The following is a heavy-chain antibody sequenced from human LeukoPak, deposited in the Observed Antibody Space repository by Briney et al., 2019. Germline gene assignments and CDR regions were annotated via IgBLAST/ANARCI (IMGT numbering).Heavy chain of an antibody. Sequence: ASVKVSCKASGYTVTSYAMHWVRQAPGQRLEWMGWINAGNGNTKYSQKFQGRVTITRDTSASTAYMELSSLRSEDTAVYYCARGIWFGELGVDYWGQGTLVTVSS. J-gene: IGHJ4*02. CDR3: ARGIWFGELGVDY. V-gene: IGHV1-3*01. CDR2: INAGNGNT. CDR1: GYTVTSYA. D-gene: IGHD3-10*01.